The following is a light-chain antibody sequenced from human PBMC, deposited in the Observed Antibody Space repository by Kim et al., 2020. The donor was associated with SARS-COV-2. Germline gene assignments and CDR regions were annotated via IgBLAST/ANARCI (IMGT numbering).Light chain of an antibody. J-gene: IGLJ3*02. CDR3: NSRDSSGNLWV. V-gene: IGLV3-19*01. CDR2: GKN. Sequence: ALGQTVRITCQGGSLRSYYASWYQQKPGQAPVLVIYGKNNRPSGIPDRFSGSSSGNTASLTITGAQAEDEADYYCNSRDSSGNLWVFGGGTQLTVL. CDR1: SLRSYY.